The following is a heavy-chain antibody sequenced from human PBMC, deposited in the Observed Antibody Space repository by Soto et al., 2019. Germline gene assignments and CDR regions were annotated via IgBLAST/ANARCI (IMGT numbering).Heavy chain of an antibody. Sequence: EVQLVESGGGLVQPGRSLRLSCATSGFTFDDYAMHWVRQAPGKGLEWVSGISWNSGSIGYADSVKGRFTISRDNAKNSLYLQMNSLRAEDTALYYCAKDFGSSGYFDYWGQGTLVTVSS. CDR1: GFTFDDYA. CDR3: AKDFGSSGYFDY. D-gene: IGHD3-16*01. V-gene: IGHV3-9*01. CDR2: ISWNSGSI. J-gene: IGHJ4*02.